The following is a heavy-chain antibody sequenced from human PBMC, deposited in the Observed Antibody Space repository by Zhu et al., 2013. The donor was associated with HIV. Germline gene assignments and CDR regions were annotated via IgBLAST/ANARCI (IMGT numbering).Heavy chain of an antibody. Sequence: QVQVVQSGPEVKKPGASVKVSCKASGYTFTAYYIHWVRQAPGQGLEWMGWINPNSGATNFAQNFQGRVTMTRDTSITTAYMDLTRLTSDDTAVYYCARGGDFDNWGQGTLVTVSS. V-gene: IGHV1-2*02. J-gene: IGHJ4*02. CDR1: GYTFTAYY. CDR2: INPNSGAT. CDR3: ARGGDFDN.